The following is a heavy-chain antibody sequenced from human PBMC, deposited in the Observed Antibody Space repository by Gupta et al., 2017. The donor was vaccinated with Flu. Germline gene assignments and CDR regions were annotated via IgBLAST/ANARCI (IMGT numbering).Heavy chain of an antibody. V-gene: IGHV4-39*01. CDR1: GGSISNHNYY. Sequence: QLQLQESGPRLVKPSETLSLTCSVSGGSISNHNYYWGWVRQPPGKGLEWIATIYYDGSTYHNPPLKSRVTMPVDTSKNQFSLNLNSVTAADTALYFCARHHAHSCFDPWGQGTLVTVSS. CDR2: IYYDGST. CDR3: ARHHAHSCFDP. J-gene: IGHJ5*02. D-gene: IGHD4-4*01.